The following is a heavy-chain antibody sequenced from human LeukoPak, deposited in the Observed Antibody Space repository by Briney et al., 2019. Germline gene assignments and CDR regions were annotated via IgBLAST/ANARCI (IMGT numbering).Heavy chain of an antibody. Sequence: PGGSLRLSCAASGFTFSSYAMSWVRQAPGKGLEWVSAISGSGGSTYYADPARGRFTISRDNSKNTLYLRRNSLRAEDPAGYYGAKMMGRGDATHDFWSGYTLGLTYYYYGMDVWGQGTTVTVSS. CDR3: AKMMGRGDATHDFWSGYTLGLTYYYYGMDV. V-gene: IGHV3-23*01. D-gene: IGHD3-3*01. CDR2: ISGSGGST. CDR1: GFTFSSYA. J-gene: IGHJ6*02.